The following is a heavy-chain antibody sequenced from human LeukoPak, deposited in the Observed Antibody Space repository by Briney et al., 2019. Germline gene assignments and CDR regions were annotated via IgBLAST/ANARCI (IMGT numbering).Heavy chain of an antibody. CDR1: GFNFGDYP. J-gene: IGHJ5*02. D-gene: IGHD3-22*01. CDR2: IRSKTYGATA. Sequence: GGSLRLSCTVSGFNFGDYPLTWVRQAPGKGLEWVGFIRSKTYGATAEYAGSVKGRFIISRDDSKRIGYLQMHSLQIEDTAVYFCSTVFFYYDSSGYYSASWGQGTLVTVSS. V-gene: IGHV3-49*04. CDR3: STVFFYYDSSGYYSAS.